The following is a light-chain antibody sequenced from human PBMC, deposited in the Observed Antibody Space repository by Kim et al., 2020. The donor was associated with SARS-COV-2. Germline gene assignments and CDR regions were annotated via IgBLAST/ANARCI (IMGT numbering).Light chain of an antibody. V-gene: IGLV3-19*01. Sequence: ALRHTSRITCQGDSLISYYATWYQQKPGQAPILVIYGKHNRPSGIPDRFSGSSSGNTASLTIAGTQAGDEADYYCLSRDSNNNVLFGGGTRLTVL. CDR3: LSRDSNNNVL. J-gene: IGLJ2*01. CDR2: GKH. CDR1: SLISYY.